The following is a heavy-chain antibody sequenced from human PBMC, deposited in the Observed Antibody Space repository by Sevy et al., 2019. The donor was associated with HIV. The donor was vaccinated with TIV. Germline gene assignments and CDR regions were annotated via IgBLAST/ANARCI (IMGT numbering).Heavy chain of an antibody. Sequence: ASVKVSCKASGYTFTSYGISWVRQAPGQGLEWMGWISAYNGNTNYAQKLQGRVTMTTDTSTSTAYMELRSLRSDDTAVYYCARVHMDIVATIVAVVTAKQIDYWGQGTLVTVSS. D-gene: IGHD5-12*01. V-gene: IGHV1-18*01. CDR2: ISAYNGNT. CDR3: ARVHMDIVATIVAVVTAKQIDY. J-gene: IGHJ4*02. CDR1: GYTFTSYG.